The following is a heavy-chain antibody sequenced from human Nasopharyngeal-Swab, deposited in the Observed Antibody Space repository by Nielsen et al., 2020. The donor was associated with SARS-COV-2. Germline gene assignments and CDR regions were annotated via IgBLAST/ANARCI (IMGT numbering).Heavy chain of an antibody. CDR2: IKQDGSEK. D-gene: IGHD3-10*01. Sequence: VRQAPGKGLEWVANIKQDGSEKYYVDSVKGRFTISRDNSKNTLYLQMNSLGAEDTAVYYCARDRRMVRGVPTFDYWGQGTLVTVSS. V-gene: IGHV3-7*01. J-gene: IGHJ4*02. CDR3: ARDRRMVRGVPTFDY.